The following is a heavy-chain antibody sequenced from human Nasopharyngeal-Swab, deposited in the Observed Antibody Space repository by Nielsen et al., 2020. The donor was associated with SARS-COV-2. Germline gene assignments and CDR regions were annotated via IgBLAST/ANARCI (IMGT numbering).Heavy chain of an antibody. V-gene: IGHV4-34*01. J-gene: IGHJ4*02. D-gene: IGHD3-22*01. Sequence: WIRQPPGTGLEWIGEINHSGRTNYNPSLKSRVSISLDPSKNQFSLKLSSVTAADAAVYYCARGKVEVTMIVVVITTGSYYFDYWGRGTLVTVSS. CDR2: INHSGRT. CDR3: ARGKVEVTMIVVVITTGSYYFDY.